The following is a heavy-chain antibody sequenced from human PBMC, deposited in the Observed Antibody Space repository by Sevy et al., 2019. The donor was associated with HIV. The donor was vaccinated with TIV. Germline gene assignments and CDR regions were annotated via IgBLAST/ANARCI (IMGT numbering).Heavy chain of an antibody. CDR2: ITSSGSTI. V-gene: IGHV3-11*01. Sequence: GGSLRLSCAASRFTFSDYYMSWIRQAPGKGLEWVSYITSSGSTIYYSDSVKGRFTISRDNAKNSLYLQMNSLRAEDTAVYYCARVHCSSTSCYPIYYYYGMDVWGQGTTVTVSS. D-gene: IGHD2-2*01. CDR3: ARVHCSSTSCYPIYYYYGMDV. J-gene: IGHJ6*02. CDR1: RFTFSDYY.